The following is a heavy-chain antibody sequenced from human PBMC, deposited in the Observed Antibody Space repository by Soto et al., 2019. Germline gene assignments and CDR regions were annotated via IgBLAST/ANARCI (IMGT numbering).Heavy chain of an antibody. CDR1: GYTFTTYY. D-gene: IGHD6-19*01. J-gene: IGHJ6*02. CDR3: ARGSSGWYAQIYYYYGMDV. CDR2: INPNSGGT. Sequence: ASVKVSCKASGYTFTTYYMHWVRQAPGQGLEWMGWINPNSGGTNYAQKFQGRVTMTRDTSISTAYMELSRLRSDDTAVYYCARGSSGWYAQIYYYYGMDVWGQGTTVTVSS. V-gene: IGHV1-2*02.